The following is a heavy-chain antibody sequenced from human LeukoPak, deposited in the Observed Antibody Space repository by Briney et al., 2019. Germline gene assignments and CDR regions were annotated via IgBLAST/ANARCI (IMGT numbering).Heavy chain of an antibody. CDR1: GGSFSGYY. J-gene: IGHJ6*02. V-gene: IGHV4-34*01. Sequence: PSETLSLTCAVYGGSFSGYYWSWIRQPPGKGLEWIGEINHSGSTNYNPSLKSRVTISVDTSKNQFSLKLSSVTAADTAVYYCAREGYSSSYYYYYGMDVWGQGTTVTVSS. CDR2: INHSGST. CDR3: AREGYSSSYYYYYGMDV. D-gene: IGHD6-13*01.